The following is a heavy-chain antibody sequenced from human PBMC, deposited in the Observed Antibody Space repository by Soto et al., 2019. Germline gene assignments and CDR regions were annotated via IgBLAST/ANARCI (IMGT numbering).Heavy chain of an antibody. J-gene: IGHJ4*02. CDR1: GFTFSNAW. CDR3: TTDFKGDTAVDY. D-gene: IGHD5-18*01. Sequence: GGSLRLSCAASGFTFSNAWMSWVRQASGKGLEWVGRIKSKTDGETTDYAAPVKGRFTISRDDSKNTLYLHMSSLQTEDTALYYCTTDFKGDTAVDYWGQGTLVTVPS. V-gene: IGHV3-15*01. CDR2: IKSKTDGETT.